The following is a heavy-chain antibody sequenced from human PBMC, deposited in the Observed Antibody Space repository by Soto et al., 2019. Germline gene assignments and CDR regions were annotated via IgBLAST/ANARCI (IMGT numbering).Heavy chain of an antibody. V-gene: IGHV4-34*01. Sequence: QVQLQQWGAGLLKPSVTLSLTCAVYGGSCSGYYWSWIRQPPGKGLEWIGEINHSGSTNYNPSLKSRVTISVDTSNNQFSLKLSSVTAADTAVYYCARYSLLDSYNWFDSWGQGTLVTVSS. CDR2: INHSGST. J-gene: IGHJ5*01. CDR3: ARYSLLDSYNWFDS. D-gene: IGHD2-15*01. CDR1: GGSCSGYY.